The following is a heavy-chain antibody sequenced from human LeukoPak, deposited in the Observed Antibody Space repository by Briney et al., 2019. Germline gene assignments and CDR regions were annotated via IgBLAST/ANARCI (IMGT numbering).Heavy chain of an antibody. V-gene: IGHV7-4-1*02. D-gene: IGHD4/OR15-4a*01. CDR2: INTNTGNP. J-gene: IGHJ4*02. CDR3: ARDDYGYYFDY. Sequence: ASVRVSCKASGYTFTTYAMNWVRQAPGQGLEWVGWINTNTGNPTYAQGLTGRFVFSLDTSVSTAYLQISSLKAEDTAVYYCARDDYGYYFDYWGQGTLVTVSS. CDR1: GYTFTTYA.